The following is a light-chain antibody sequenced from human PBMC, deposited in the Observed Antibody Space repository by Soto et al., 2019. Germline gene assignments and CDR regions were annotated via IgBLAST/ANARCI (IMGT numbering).Light chain of an antibody. CDR2: DVS. CDR3: SSYSTTSALV. CDR1: SADIGAFNY. V-gene: IGLV2-14*03. J-gene: IGLJ2*01. Sequence: QSALTQPASVSGSPGQSITISCAGTSADIGAFNYVSWYQHHPGKAPKLLIYDVSDRPSGVSTRFSASKSANTASLTISGLQADDEGDYYCSSYSTTSALVFGGGTKL.